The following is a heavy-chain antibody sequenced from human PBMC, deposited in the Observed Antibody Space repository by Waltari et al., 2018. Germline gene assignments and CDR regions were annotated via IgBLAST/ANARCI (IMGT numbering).Heavy chain of an antibody. V-gene: IGHV4-39*01. CDR3: ARRVKGSPIDP. CDR2: ISYGGTT. D-gene: IGHD2-21*01. CDR1: GDSINNNNCY. Sequence: QLQLQESGPGLVKPSETLSLICTVSGDSINNNNCYWGWIRQPPGQGLEWIGSISYGGTTNYNPSLKSRVSISVDMSKIQFSLKLTSVTAADTAVYYCARRVKGSPIDPWGQGTLVTVSS. J-gene: IGHJ5*02.